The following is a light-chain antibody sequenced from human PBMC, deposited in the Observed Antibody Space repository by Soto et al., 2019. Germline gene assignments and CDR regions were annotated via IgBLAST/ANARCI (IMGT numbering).Light chain of an antibody. CDR1: RSNIGNNI. CDR3: GAWDDTRTGRWV. J-gene: IGLJ3*02. V-gene: IGLV1-44*01. CDR2: RTE. Sequence: QSALTQPPSASGTPGQIITISCSGSRSNIGNNIVTWYQQLPGVAPKVVIYRTEQRPSGVPDRFSGSKSGTSASLAISGLQPEDEAHYHCGAWDDTRTGRWVFGGGTKVTVL.